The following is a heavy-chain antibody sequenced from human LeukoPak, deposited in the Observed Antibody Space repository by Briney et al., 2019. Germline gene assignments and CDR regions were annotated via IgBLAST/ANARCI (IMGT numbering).Heavy chain of an antibody. V-gene: IGHV3-74*01. CDR3: TRDWRNLGYDY. Sequence: GGSLRLSCAASGFTLSAYWMHWVRQAPGKGLMWVSRIEGDGNRITYADSVKGRFTISRDNAKNTLYPQMSSLRAEDTAVYYCTRDWRNLGYDYWGQGTLVTVSS. CDR1: GFTLSAYW. J-gene: IGHJ4*02. CDR2: IEGDGNRI. D-gene: IGHD5-12*01.